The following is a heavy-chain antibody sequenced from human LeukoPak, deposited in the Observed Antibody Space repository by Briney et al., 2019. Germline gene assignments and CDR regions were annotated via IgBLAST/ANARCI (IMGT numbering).Heavy chain of an antibody. CDR2: ISAYNGNT. V-gene: IGHV1-18*01. D-gene: IGHD2-2*01. Sequence: ASVKVSCKASGYTFTSYGISWVRQAPGQGLEWMGWISAYNGNTNYAQKLQGRVTMTTDTSTSTAYMELRSLRSDDTAVYYCARDSFPIVVVPAAGFDPWGQGTLVTVSS. CDR1: GYTFTSYG. CDR3: ARDSFPIVVVPAAGFDP. J-gene: IGHJ5*02.